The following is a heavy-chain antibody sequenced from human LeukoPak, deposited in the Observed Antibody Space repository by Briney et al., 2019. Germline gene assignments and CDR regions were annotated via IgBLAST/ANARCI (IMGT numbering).Heavy chain of an antibody. Sequence: PGGSLRLSCATSGFSFRSYGMSWARQAPGKGLEWVSSISGFTGRTYYADSVKGRVTISRDDSKSAVSLLMNSLRAEDTAVYYCAKDFGDFFPPLFDSWGHGTLVTVSS. CDR1: GFSFRSYG. J-gene: IGHJ4*01. CDR2: ISGFTGRT. D-gene: IGHD4-17*01. V-gene: IGHV3-23*01. CDR3: AKDFGDFFPPLFDS.